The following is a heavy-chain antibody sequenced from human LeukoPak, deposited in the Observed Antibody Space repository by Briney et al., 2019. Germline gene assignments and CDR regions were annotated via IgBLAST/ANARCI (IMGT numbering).Heavy chain of an antibody. CDR3: AKDPNPYYDSSGYYHDY. Sequence: GGSLRLSCAASGFTVRDSYMSWVRQAPGKGLEWVSAISGSGGSTYYADSVKGRFTISRDNSKNTLYLQMNSLRAEDTAVYYCAKDPNPYYDSSGYYHDYWGQGTLVTVSS. CDR1: GFTVRDSY. V-gene: IGHV3-23*01. D-gene: IGHD3-22*01. J-gene: IGHJ4*02. CDR2: ISGSGGST.